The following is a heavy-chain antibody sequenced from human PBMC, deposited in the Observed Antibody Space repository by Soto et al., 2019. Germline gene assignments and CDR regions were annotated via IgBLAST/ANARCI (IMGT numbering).Heavy chain of an antibody. Sequence: GGSLRVSCAASGFTFSSYAMSWVRQAPGKGLEWVSAISGSGGSTYYADSVKGRFTISRDNSMNTLYLHMNSLKTEDTAIYFCAQDTRYSGYVRSFDYWGQGTLVTVSS. CDR2: ISGSGGST. D-gene: IGHD5-12*01. CDR3: AQDTRYSGYVRSFDY. J-gene: IGHJ4*02. CDR1: GFTFSSYA. V-gene: IGHV3-23*01.